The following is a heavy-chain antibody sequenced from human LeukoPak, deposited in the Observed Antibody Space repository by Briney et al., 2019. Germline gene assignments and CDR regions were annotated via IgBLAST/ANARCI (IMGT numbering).Heavy chain of an antibody. J-gene: IGHJ6*02. CDR1: GGTFSSYA. CDR2: IIPILGIA. D-gene: IGHD2-21*02. Sequence: SVKVSCKASGGTFSSYAISWVRQAPGQGLEWMGRIIPILGIANYAQKFQGRVTITADKSTSTAYMELSSLRSEDTAVYYCARDAQAVVTVSDCYGMDVWGQGTTVTVSS. CDR3: ARDAQAVVTVSDCYGMDV. V-gene: IGHV1-69*04.